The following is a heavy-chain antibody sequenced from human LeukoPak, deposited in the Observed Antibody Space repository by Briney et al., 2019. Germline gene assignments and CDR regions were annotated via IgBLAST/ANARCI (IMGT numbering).Heavy chain of an antibody. Sequence: GGSLRLSCSASGFSFSNYAMSWVRQAPGKGLQWVAVISSRDNIIYYAESVKGRVTVSRDNSRNTLYLQMDSLRADDTATYYRAREGRWVGWFDLWGQGTLLAVSS. J-gene: IGHJ5*02. V-gene: IGHV3-23*01. CDR2: ISSRDNII. CDR3: AREGRWVGWFDL. CDR1: GFSFSNYA. D-gene: IGHD1-26*01.